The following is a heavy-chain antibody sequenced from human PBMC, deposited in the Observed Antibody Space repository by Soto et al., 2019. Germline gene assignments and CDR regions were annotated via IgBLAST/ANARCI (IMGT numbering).Heavy chain of an antibody. V-gene: IGHV1-69*01. D-gene: IGHD2-2*01. Sequence: QVQLVQSGAEVKKPGSSVKVSCKASGGTFSSYAISWVRQAPGQGLEWMGGIIPIFGTANYAQKFQGRVTITADESTSTAYMELSSLRSEDTAVYYCARGMVDDIVLVPAPYYFDYWGQGTLVTVSS. CDR2: IIPIFGTA. J-gene: IGHJ4*02. CDR3: ARGMVDDIVLVPAPYYFDY. CDR1: GGTFSSYA.